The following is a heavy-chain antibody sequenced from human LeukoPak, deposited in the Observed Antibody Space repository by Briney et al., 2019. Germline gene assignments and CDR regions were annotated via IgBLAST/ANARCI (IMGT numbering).Heavy chain of an antibody. CDR1: GGTFSSYA. CDR2: IIPIFGTA. D-gene: IGHD2-8*01. J-gene: IGHJ5*02. CDR3: ATALGYCTNGVCGGDIWFDP. Sequence: GASVKVSCKASGGTFSSYAISWVRQAPGQGLEWMGGIIPIFGTANYAQKFQGRVTMTEDTSTDTAYMELSSLRSEDTAVYYCATALGYCTNGVCGGDIWFDPWGQGTLVTVSS. V-gene: IGHV1-69*06.